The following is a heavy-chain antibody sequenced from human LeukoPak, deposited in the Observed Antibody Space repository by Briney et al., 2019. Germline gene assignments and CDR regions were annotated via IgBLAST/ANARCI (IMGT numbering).Heavy chain of an antibody. Sequence: SQTLSLTCAVYGGSFSGYYWSWIRQPPGKGLEWSGEINHSGSTNYNPSLKSRVTISVDTSKNQFSLKLSSVTAADTAVYYCARPRRGVYCSSTSCLMGGGAFDIWGQGTMVTVPS. J-gene: IGHJ3*02. CDR2: INHSGST. CDR3: ARPRRGVYCSSTSCLMGGGAFDI. D-gene: IGHD2-2*01. CDR1: GGSFSGYY. V-gene: IGHV4-34*01.